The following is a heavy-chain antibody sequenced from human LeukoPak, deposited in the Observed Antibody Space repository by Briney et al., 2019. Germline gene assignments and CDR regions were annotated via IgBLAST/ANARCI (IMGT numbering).Heavy chain of an antibody. Sequence: GGSLRLSCVASGLTFHDYAMHLVRQAPGKGLEWVSLISADGGSTFYADSVRGRFSISRDNSKNSLYLQMNSLRTEDTAMYYCAKESGKFDYWGQGTLVAVSS. CDR1: GLTFHDYA. CDR2: ISADGGST. V-gene: IGHV3-43*02. CDR3: AKESGKFDY. J-gene: IGHJ4*02.